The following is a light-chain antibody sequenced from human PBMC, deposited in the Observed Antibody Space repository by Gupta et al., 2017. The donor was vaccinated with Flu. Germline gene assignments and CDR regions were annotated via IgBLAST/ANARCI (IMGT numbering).Light chain of an antibody. CDR3: QQGSNWPRRT. V-gene: IGKV3-11*01. CDR1: QTVSNS. Sequence: EIILTRSPATLSLPPGERATLSCRDSQTVSNSLAWYQQNPGQAPRLLIYDASRRATGVPARFSGSGGGTDDTLTISNLEPDDFAVYYYQQGSNWPRRTVGGGTRVEIK. J-gene: IGKJ4*01. CDR2: DAS.